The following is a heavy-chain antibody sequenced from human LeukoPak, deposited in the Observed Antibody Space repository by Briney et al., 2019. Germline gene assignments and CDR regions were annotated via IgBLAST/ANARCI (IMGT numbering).Heavy chain of an antibody. J-gene: IGHJ4*02. Sequence: PSETLSLTCAVSGFSISSGYYWVWIRQPPGKGLEWIGTIYHSGATFHNPSLKSRVTISVDTSMNQFSLKLNYVTATGTAVYFCARGVTALRRFDYWGQGTLVTVSS. CDR3: ARGVTALRRFDY. D-gene: IGHD2-21*02. CDR2: IYHSGAT. V-gene: IGHV4-38-2*01. CDR1: GFSISSGYY.